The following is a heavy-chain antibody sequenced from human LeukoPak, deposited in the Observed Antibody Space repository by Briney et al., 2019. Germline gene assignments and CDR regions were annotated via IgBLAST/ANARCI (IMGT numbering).Heavy chain of an antibody. CDR1: GGSFSGYY. V-gene: IGHV4-34*01. Sequence: SETLSLTCAVYGGSFSGYYWSWIRQPPGKGLEWIGEINHSGSTNYNPSLKSRVTISVDTSKNQFSLKLSSVTAADTAVYYCARAGGNGWWFYDSSGYGDYWGQGTLVTVSS. CDR3: ARAGGNGWWFYDSSGYGDY. D-gene: IGHD3-22*01. J-gene: IGHJ4*02. CDR2: INHSGST.